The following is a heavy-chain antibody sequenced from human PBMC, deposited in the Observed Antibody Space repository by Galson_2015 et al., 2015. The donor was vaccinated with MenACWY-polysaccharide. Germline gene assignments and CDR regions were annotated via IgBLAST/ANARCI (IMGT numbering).Heavy chain of an antibody. V-gene: IGHV5-51*01. Sequence: IGWVRQMPGKGLEWLGIIYPADSDTRYSPSFQGQVAISADKSISTAYLQWSSLKASDTAVYYCARLSATGTVTFDYWGQGTLVTVSS. CDR2: IYPADSDT. D-gene: IGHD4-17*01. J-gene: IGHJ4*02. CDR3: ARLSATGTVTFDY.